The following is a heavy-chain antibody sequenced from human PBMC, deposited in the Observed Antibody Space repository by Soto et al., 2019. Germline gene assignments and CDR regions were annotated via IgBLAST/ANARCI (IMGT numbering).Heavy chain of an antibody. D-gene: IGHD4-17*01. V-gene: IGHV4-34*01. Sequence: SETLSLTCAVYGGSFSGYYWSWIRQPPGKGLEWIGYINHSGSTNYNPSLKSRVTISVDTSKNQFSLKLSSVSAADTAVYYCATHPPYGLLDHWGQGTLVTVSS. CDR2: INHSGST. CDR3: ATHPPYGLLDH. CDR1: GGSFSGYY. J-gene: IGHJ4*02.